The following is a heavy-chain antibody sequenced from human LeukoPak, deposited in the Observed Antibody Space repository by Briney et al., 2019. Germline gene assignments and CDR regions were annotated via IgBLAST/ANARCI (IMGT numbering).Heavy chain of an antibody. CDR1: GGTFSSYA. J-gene: IGHJ6*04. D-gene: IGHD2-15*01. V-gene: IGHV1-69*13. CDR3: ASATLRCSGGSCYEMDV. Sequence: ASVKVSCKAPGGTFSSYAISWVRQAPGQGLEWMGGIIPIFGTANYAQKFQGRVTITADESTSTAYMELSSLRSEDTAVYYCASATLRCSGGSCYEMDVWGKGTTVTVSS. CDR2: IIPIFGTA.